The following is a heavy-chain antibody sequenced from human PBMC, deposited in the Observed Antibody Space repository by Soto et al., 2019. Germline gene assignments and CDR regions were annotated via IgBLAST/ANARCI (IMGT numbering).Heavy chain of an antibody. CDR2: ISYDGTNK. J-gene: IGHJ4*02. CDR1: GFTFRSYA. V-gene: IGHV3-30*01. Sequence: QVQLVESGGGVVQPGRSLRLSCAASGFTFRSYAMDWVRQAPGKGLEWVAVISYDGTNKYYADSVKGRFTISRDNSKNTLSLQMNSLRAEDTAVYYCSRGASNSWSDDWGQGTLVTVSS. CDR3: SRGASNSWSDD. D-gene: IGHD6-13*01.